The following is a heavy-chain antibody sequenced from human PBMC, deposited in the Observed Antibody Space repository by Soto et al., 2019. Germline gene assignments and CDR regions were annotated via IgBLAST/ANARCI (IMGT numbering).Heavy chain of an antibody. CDR3: AREDRSGGAFDP. CDR1: GGTFSSYA. Sequence: QVRLVQSGAEVKKPGSSVKVSCKASGGTFSSYAISWVRQAPGQGLEWMGGIIPIFGTADYAQKFQGRVTITADESTSTAYMELSSLRSEDTAVYYCAREDRSGGAFDPWGQGTLVTVSS. J-gene: IGHJ5*02. CDR2: IIPIFGTA. D-gene: IGHD3-22*01. V-gene: IGHV1-69*01.